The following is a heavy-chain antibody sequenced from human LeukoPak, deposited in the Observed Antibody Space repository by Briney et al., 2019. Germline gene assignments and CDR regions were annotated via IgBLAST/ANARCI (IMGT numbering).Heavy chain of an antibody. D-gene: IGHD1-26*01. CDR2: ISNSGSTI. J-gene: IGHJ4*02. V-gene: IGHV3-11*04. Sequence: PGGPLRLSCAASGFTFSDYYMSWIRQAPGKGLEWISYISNSGSTIDYADSVKGRFTISRDNAKNSLYLQMNSLRAEDTAVYYCARGGYSGSYDYWGQGTLVTVSS. CDR3: ARGGYSGSYDY. CDR1: GFTFSDYY.